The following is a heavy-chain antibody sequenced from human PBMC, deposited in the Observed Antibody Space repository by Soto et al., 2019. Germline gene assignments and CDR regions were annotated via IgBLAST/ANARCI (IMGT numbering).Heavy chain of an antibody. CDR1: GFTFSSYA. J-gene: IGHJ4*02. Sequence: EVQLLESGGGLVQPGGSLRLSCAASGFTFSSYAMSWVRQAPGKGLEWVSAISGSGGSTYYADSVKGRFTIARDNSKNTRDLQMNSLSAEDTAVYYCAGAVGYSSSWYFDYWGQGTLVTVSS. CDR3: AGAVGYSSSWYFDY. V-gene: IGHV3-23*01. CDR2: ISGSGGST. D-gene: IGHD6-13*01.